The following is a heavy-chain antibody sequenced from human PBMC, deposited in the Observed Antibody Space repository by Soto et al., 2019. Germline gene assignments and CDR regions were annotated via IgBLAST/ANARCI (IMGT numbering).Heavy chain of an antibody. J-gene: IGHJ5*02. Sequence: SETLSLTCTVSGGSISSYYWSWIRQPPGKGLEWIGYIYYSGSTNYNPSLKSRVTISVDTSKNQFSLKLSSVTAADTAVYYCAREYSSSFALSYWFDPWGQGTLVTVSS. CDR1: GGSISSYY. V-gene: IGHV4-59*01. CDR3: AREYSSSFALSYWFDP. CDR2: IYYSGST. D-gene: IGHD6-6*01.